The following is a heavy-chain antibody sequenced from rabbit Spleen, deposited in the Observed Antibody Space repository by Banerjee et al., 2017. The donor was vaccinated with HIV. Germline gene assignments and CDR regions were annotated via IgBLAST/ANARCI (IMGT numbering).Heavy chain of an antibody. CDR3: ARGSATMTMVITGYYLAL. Sequence: QSLEESGGGLVKPGASLTLTCIASGVSFSGSSYMCWVRQAPGKGLECIACIYAGSSGSTYYASWARGRFTISKTSSTTVTLQMTSLTAADTATYFCARGSATMTMVITGYYLALWGPGTLVT. J-gene: IGHJ4*01. D-gene: IGHD2-1*01. CDR2: IYAGSSGST. CDR1: GVSFSGSSY. V-gene: IGHV1S40*01.